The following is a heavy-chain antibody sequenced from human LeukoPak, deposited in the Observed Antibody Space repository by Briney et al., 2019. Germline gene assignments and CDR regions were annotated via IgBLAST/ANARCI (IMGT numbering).Heavy chain of an antibody. CDR2: INTNTGNP. V-gene: IGHV7-4-1*02. CDR3: VKGPGIVGAGGAFDI. Sequence: ASVKVSCKASGYTFTSYAINWVRQAPGQGLEWMGWINTNTGNPTYARGFTGRFVFFLDTSVSTAYLQISSLKAEDTAVYYCVKGPGIVGAGGAFDIWGQGTMVTVSS. J-gene: IGHJ3*02. D-gene: IGHD1-26*01. CDR1: GYTFTSYA.